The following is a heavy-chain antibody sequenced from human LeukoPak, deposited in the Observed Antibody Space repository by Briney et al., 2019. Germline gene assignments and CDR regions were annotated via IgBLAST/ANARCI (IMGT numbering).Heavy chain of an antibody. Sequence: GRSLRLSCVASGFTFSSYAMHWVRQAPGKGLEWVAVISYDGSNKYYADSVKGRFTISIDNSKNTLYLQMNSLRAEDTAVYYCASDYYDSSGYSEPYDYWGQGTLVTVSS. D-gene: IGHD3-22*01. CDR1: GFTFSSYA. CDR3: ASDYYDSSGYSEPYDY. J-gene: IGHJ4*02. V-gene: IGHV3-30-3*01. CDR2: ISYDGSNK.